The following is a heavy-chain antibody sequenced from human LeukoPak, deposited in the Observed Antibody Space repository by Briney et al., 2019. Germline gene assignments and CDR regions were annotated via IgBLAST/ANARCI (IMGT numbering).Heavy chain of an antibody. CDR2: ISHDGSYK. CDR1: GFLFTMYG. D-gene: IGHD6-13*01. J-gene: IGHJ6*02. CDR3: AKDDAADGLHSYYGMDV. V-gene: IGHV3-30*18. Sequence: SGRSLRLSCAASGFLFTMYGMHWVRQAPGKGLEWVAIISHDGSYKYYADSVRGRFTISRDNSKNTLYLQMASLRAEDTALYYCAKDDAADGLHSYYGMDVWGQGTTVTVSS.